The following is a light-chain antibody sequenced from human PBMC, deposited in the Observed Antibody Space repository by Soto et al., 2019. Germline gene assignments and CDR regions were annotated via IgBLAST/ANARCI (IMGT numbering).Light chain of an antibody. J-gene: IGLJ1*01. Sequence: SALTQPPSASGSPVQAVTISCTGTSSDVGGYNYVSWYQQYPGKAPKLIIYEVYKRPSVVPDRFSGSKSGNTAALTVYGLQAEDEADYYCSSYVGTNSYVFGTGTKVPVL. CDR3: SSYVGTNSYV. CDR1: SSDVGGYNY. V-gene: IGLV2-8*01. CDR2: EVY.